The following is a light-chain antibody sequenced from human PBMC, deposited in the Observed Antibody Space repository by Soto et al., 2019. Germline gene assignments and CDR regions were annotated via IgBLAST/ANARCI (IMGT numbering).Light chain of an antibody. J-gene: IGKJ3*01. CDR3: QQLNSYPHT. CDR1: QTVSNK. CDR2: GAS. V-gene: IGKV3-11*01. Sequence: VLTQSPATLSSSPGERATLSCRASQTVSNKVAWYQHKPGQAPRLLIYGASYRAPGIPDRFSGSGSGTDFTLTISSLQPEDFATYYCQQLNSYPHTFGPGTKVDIK.